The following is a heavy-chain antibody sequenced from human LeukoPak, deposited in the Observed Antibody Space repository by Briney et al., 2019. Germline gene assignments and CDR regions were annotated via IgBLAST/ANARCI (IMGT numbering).Heavy chain of an antibody. D-gene: IGHD3-22*01. CDR3: AKGDSSGYPYYFDY. J-gene: IGHJ4*02. Sequence: PGGSLRLSCAVSGLTFSSYAMSWVRQAPGKGLERVLVISGSGGTIYYADSVKGRFTISRDNSKNMLYLQMNSLRAEDTAVYYCAKGDSSGYPYYFDYWGQGTLVTVSS. V-gene: IGHV3-23*01. CDR2: ISGSGGTI. CDR1: GLTFSSYA.